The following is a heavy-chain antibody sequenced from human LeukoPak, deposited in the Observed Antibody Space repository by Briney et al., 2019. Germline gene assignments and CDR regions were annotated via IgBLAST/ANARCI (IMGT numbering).Heavy chain of an antibody. CDR1: AFSFSSHE. D-gene: IGHD6-19*01. CDR2: ISGSGTTT. CDR3: VRGGRYDDHFDH. J-gene: IGHJ4*02. Sequence: GGSLRLSCEASAFSFSSHEMNWVRQAQGKGLEWVAFISGSGTTTYYAASVKDRFSISRDNAKNSLSLHMSSLRVEDTGVYFCVRGGRYDDHFDHWGQGTLVTVSS. V-gene: IGHV3-48*03.